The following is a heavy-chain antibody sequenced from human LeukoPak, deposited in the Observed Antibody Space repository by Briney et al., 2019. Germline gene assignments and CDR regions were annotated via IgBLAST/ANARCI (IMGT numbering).Heavy chain of an antibody. J-gene: IGHJ5*02. D-gene: IGHD1-26*01. V-gene: IGHV4-59*08. CDR3: ARRGEWEQFRWFDL. CDR2: ISYSGST. Sequence: NPSETLSLTCTVSGASISSYSWSWIRQPPGKGLEWVAWISYSGSTNYNPSLNSRVSISVDTSKNQSSLRLTSVTAADTAVYYCARRGEWEQFRWFDLWGQGTLVTVSS. CDR1: GASISSYS.